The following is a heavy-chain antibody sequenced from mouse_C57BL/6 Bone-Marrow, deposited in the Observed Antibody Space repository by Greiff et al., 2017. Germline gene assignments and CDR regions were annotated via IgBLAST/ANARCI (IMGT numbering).Heavy chain of an antibody. CDR3: ARQKVDGYLAWFAY. CDR2: INSDGGST. J-gene: IGHJ3*01. V-gene: IGHV5-2*01. Sequence: EVQLQESGGGLVQPGESLKLSCESNEYEFPSHDMSWVRKTPEKRLELVAAINSDGGSTYYPDTMERRFIISRDNTKKTLYLQMSSLRSEDTALYYCARQKVDGYLAWFAYWGQGTLVTVSA. D-gene: IGHD2-3*01. CDR1: EYEFPSHD.